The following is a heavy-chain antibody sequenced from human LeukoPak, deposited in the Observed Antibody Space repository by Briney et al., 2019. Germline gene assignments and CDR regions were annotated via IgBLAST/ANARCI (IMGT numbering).Heavy chain of an antibody. CDR3: AKGGDYEIDHFDY. CDR1: GFTFDDYG. D-gene: IGHD4-17*01. Sequence: AGGSLRLSCAASGFTFDDYGMSWVRQAPGKGLEWVSGINWNGGSTGYADSVKGRFTISRDNSKNTLYLQMNSLRAEDTAVYYCAKGGDYEIDHFDYWGQGTLVTVSS. CDR2: INWNGGST. V-gene: IGHV3-20*04. J-gene: IGHJ4*02.